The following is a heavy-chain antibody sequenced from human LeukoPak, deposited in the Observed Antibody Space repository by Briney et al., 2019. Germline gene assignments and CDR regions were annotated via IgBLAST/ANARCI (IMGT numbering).Heavy chain of an antibody. Sequence: SETLSLTCAVYGGSFSGYYWSWIRQPPGKGLEWIGEINHSGSTNYNPSLKSRFTISVDTSKNQFSLKLSSVTAADTAVYYCARRWLHRKGFDYWGQGTLVTVSS. CDR2: INHSGST. CDR1: GGSFSGYY. V-gene: IGHV4-34*01. D-gene: IGHD5-24*01. CDR3: ARRWLHRKGFDY. J-gene: IGHJ4*02.